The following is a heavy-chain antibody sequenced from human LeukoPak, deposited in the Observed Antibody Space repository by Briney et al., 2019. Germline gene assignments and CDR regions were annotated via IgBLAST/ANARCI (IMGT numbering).Heavy chain of an antibody. CDR3: ASGYSSSWYILTSFDI. Sequence: ASVKISCKASGYTFTSYGISWVRQAPGQGLEWMGWISAYNGNTNYAQKFQGRVTMTRDTSISTAYMELSRLRSDDTAVYYCASGYSSSWYILTSFDIWGQGTMVTVSS. D-gene: IGHD6-13*01. CDR1: GYTFTSYG. J-gene: IGHJ3*02. CDR2: ISAYNGNT. V-gene: IGHV1-18*01.